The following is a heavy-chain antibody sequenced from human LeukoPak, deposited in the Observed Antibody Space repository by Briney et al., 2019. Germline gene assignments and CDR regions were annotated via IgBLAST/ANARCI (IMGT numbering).Heavy chain of an antibody. D-gene: IGHD6-13*01. CDR3: ARVWFLGHSSSLLGYFDP. V-gene: IGHV3-30-3*01. CDR2: ISYDGSNK. J-gene: IGHJ5*02. Sequence: GGSLRLSCAASGFTFSSYAMHWVRQAPGKGLEWVAVISYDGSNKYYADSVKGRFTISRDNSKNTLYLQMNSLRAEDTAVYYCARVWFLGHSSSLLGYFDPWGQGTLVTVSS. CDR1: GFTFSSYA.